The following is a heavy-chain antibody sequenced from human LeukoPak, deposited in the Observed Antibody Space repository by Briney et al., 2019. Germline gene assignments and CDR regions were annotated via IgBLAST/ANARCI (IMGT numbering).Heavy chain of an antibody. D-gene: IGHD3-10*01. J-gene: IGHJ3*02. Sequence: SETLSLTCAVSGGSISSSNWWSWVRQPPGKGLEWIGYIYYSGSTYYNPSLKSRVTISVDTSKNQFSLKLSSVTAADTAVYYCARAYYYAFDIWGQGTMVTVSS. CDR2: IYYSGST. V-gene: IGHV4-30-4*01. CDR1: GGSISSSNW. CDR3: ARAYYYAFDI.